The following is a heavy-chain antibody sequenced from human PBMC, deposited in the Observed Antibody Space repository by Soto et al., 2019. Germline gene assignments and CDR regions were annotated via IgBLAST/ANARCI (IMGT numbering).Heavy chain of an antibody. D-gene: IGHD3-22*01. CDR3: ARDYHDSSGFFFDY. CDR2: MYYSGNT. V-gene: IGHV4-59*01. CDR1: GGSIRSYY. J-gene: IGHJ4*02. Sequence: SETLSLTCTVSGGSIRSYYWSWIRQPPGKGLEYIGYMYYSGNTNYNPSLKSRVTMSVDTSKNQFSLKLSSVTAADTAVYYCARDYHDSSGFFFDYWGQGTLVTVSS.